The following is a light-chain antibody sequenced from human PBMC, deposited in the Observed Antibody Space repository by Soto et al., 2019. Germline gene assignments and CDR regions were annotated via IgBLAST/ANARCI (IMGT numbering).Light chain of an antibody. CDR1: QSVSSSY. Sequence: EIVLTQSPGTLSLSPGERATLSCRASQSVSSSYLAWYQQKPGQAPRLLIYGASSRATGIPDRFRGSGSGTDFTLTISRLEPEDFAVYYCQQYGSSQWTFGQGTKVDIK. J-gene: IGKJ1*01. CDR3: QQYGSSQWT. CDR2: GAS. V-gene: IGKV3-20*01.